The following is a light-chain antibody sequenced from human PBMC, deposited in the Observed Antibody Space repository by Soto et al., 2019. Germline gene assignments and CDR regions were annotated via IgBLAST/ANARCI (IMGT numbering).Light chain of an antibody. CDR1: QGIGVY. Sequence: DIQMTQSPSSLSASLGDRVTITCRASQGIGVYLAWFQQKPGKVPKLLIYAASALQSGVPSRFSGSGSGTDFTLTISSLQPEDIATYYCQKYDSAPLTFGGGTKVDIK. CDR2: AAS. J-gene: IGKJ4*01. CDR3: QKYDSAPLT. V-gene: IGKV1-27*01.